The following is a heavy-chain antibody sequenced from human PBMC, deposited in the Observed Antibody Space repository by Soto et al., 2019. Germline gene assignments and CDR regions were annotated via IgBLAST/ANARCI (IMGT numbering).Heavy chain of an antibody. J-gene: IGHJ4*02. Sequence: SETLSLTCTVSGGSISSGGYYWSWIRQHPGKGLEWIGYIYYSGSTYYNPSLKSRVTISVDTSKNQFSLKLSSVTAADTAVYYCARGNDYSNYVPTFDYWGQGTLVTVSS. D-gene: IGHD4-4*01. CDR2: IYYSGST. CDR1: GGSISSGGYY. V-gene: IGHV4-31*03. CDR3: ARGNDYSNYVPTFDY.